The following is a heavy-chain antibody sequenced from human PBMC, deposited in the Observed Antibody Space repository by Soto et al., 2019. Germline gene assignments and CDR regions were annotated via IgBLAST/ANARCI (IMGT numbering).Heavy chain of an antibody. CDR1: GFTFSSYA. Sequence: EVPLLESGGGLVQSGGSLRLSCAASGFTFSSYAMSWVRQAPGKGLEWVSAISGGGVSTYYADSVQGRFTISRDNSKNTLYLQMNSLRAEDTAVYYCAKDTRRFDPWGQGTLVTVSS. D-gene: IGHD2-2*01. V-gene: IGHV3-23*01. CDR2: ISGGGVST. J-gene: IGHJ5*02. CDR3: AKDTRRFDP.